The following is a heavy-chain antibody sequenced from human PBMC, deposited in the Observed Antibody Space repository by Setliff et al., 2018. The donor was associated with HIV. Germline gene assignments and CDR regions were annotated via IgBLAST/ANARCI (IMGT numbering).Heavy chain of an antibody. CDR3: ARGFDYAQRPPLYYFDY. CDR2: IYNSAST. CDR1: GNSISTDY. D-gene: IGHD2-2*01. J-gene: IGHJ4*02. V-gene: IGHV4-4*09. Sequence: PSETLSLTCTVSGNSISTDYWTWIRQPQGKGLEWIGYIYNSASTSYNPSLKSRVTISVDTSKYQFSLKLSSVTAADTAVYYCARGFDYAQRPPLYYFDYWGQGTLVTVSS.